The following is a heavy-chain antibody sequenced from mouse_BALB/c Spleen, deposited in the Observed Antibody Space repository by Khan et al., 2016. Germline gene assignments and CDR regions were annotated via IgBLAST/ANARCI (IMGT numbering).Heavy chain of an antibody. CDR3: TREGRGAVDY. V-gene: IGHV1-87*01. Sequence: QVRLQQSGAELTRPGASVKLSCKASGFTFFNYWLQWVKQRPGQGLEWIGAIYPGDGDTRYTQKFTGKATLTADKSSSTAYMQLSNLTSADSAVYYCTREGRGAVDYWGQGTSVTVSS. J-gene: IGHJ4*01. CDR2: IYPGDGDT. CDR1: GFTFFNYW.